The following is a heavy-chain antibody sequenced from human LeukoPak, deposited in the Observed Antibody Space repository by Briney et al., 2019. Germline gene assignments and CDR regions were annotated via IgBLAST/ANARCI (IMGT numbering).Heavy chain of an antibody. V-gene: IGHV3-48*02. Sequence: GRSLRLSCAASEFTFSSYGMHWVRQAPGKGLEWVSYISGSASTRYYADSVKGRFTISRDNAKNSLYLQLNRLRDDDTAVYYCAREDQGSSGWSSFDYWGQGTLVTVSS. CDR1: EFTFSSYG. D-gene: IGHD6-19*01. J-gene: IGHJ4*02. CDR3: AREDQGSSGWSSFDY. CDR2: ISGSASTR.